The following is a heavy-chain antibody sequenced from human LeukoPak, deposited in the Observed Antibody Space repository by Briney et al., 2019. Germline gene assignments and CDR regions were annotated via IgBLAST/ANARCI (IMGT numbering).Heavy chain of an antibody. CDR3: ATADPRFLEWLLRY. J-gene: IGHJ4*02. V-gene: IGHV4-39*07. CDR2: IYYSGTT. Sequence: PSETLSLSCTVSGGSISSSTYYWGWIRQPPGKELEWIGSIYYSGTTYYNPSLKSRVTISVDTSKNQFSLKLSSVTAADTAVYYCATADPRFLEWLLRYWGQGTLVTVSS. D-gene: IGHD3-3*01. CDR1: GGSISSSTYY.